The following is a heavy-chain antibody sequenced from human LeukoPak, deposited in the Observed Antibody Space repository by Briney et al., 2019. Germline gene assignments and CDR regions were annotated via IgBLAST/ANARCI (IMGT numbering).Heavy chain of an antibody. CDR1: GYSISSGYY. D-gene: IGHD6-13*01. Sequence: SETLSLTCAVSGYSISSGYYWGWIRQPPGKGLEGIGSIYHSGSTYYNPSLKSRVTISVDTSKNQFSLKLSSVTAADTAVYYCARQTGYSSSWYGESWFDPWGQGTLVTVSS. V-gene: IGHV4-38-2*01. CDR2: IYHSGST. J-gene: IGHJ5*02. CDR3: ARQTGYSSSWYGESWFDP.